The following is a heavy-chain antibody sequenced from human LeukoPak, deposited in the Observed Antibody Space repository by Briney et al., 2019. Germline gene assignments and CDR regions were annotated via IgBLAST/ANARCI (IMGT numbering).Heavy chain of an antibody. J-gene: IGHJ4*02. D-gene: IGHD5/OR15-5a*01. Sequence: PGGSLRLSCSASGFTFSSYYMSWVRQAPGKGLEWLANIKEDGSEKYYVDSVKGRFTISRDNAKNSLYLQLNSLRGEDTAVYYCARDPSGLDYFDYWGQGTLVTVSS. CDR2: IKEDGSEK. CDR1: GFTFSSYY. V-gene: IGHV3-7*04. CDR3: ARDPSGLDYFDY.